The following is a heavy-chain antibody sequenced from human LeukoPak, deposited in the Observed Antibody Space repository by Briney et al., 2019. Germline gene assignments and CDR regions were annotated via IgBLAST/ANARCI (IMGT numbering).Heavy chain of an antibody. V-gene: IGHV4-38-2*02. D-gene: IGHD3-16*02. Sequence: SETLSLTCTVSGYSISTAYYWGWIRQPPGKGLEWIGSMSHSAGTYPNPSLKSRVTISIDTSKNQFFLKVNSVTAADTAVFYCARSGADYFWGSYRFGSWFDPWGQGTLDTVS. CDR2: MSHSAGT. CDR3: ARSGADYFWGSYRFGSWFDP. J-gene: IGHJ5*02. CDR1: GYSISTAYY.